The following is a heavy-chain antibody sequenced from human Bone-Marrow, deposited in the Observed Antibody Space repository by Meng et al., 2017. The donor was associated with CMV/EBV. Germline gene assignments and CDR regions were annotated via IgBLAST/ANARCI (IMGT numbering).Heavy chain of an antibody. CDR3: ASLHEPAGIHADY. J-gene: IGHJ4*02. Sequence: SETLSLTCTVSGGSISSYYWSWIRQPPGKGLEWIGYIYYSGSTNYNPSLKSRVTISVDTSKNQFSLKLSSVTAADTAVYYCASLHEPAGIHADYWGQGTLVTVSS. D-gene: IGHD1-14*01. V-gene: IGHV4-59*01. CDR2: IYYSGST. CDR1: GGSISSYY.